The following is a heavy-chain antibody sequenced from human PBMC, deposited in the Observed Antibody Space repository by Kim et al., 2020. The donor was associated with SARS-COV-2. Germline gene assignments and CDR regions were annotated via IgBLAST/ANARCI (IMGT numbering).Heavy chain of an antibody. V-gene: IGHV4-39*01. J-gene: IGHJ4*02. Sequence: SETLSLTCTVSGGSISSSSYYWGWIRQPPGKGLEWIGSIYYSGSTYYNPSLKSRVTISVDTSKNQFSLKLSSVTAADTAVYYCARLGSRGSFDYWGQGTLVTVSS. CDR3: ARLGSRGSFDY. CDR2: IYYSGST. D-gene: IGHD1-26*01. CDR1: GGSISSSSYY.